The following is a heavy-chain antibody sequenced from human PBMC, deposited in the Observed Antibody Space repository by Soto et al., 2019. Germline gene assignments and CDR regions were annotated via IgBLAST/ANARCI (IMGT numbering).Heavy chain of an antibody. CDR3: ARASYYYGSGSYSEY. CDR2: ISAYNGNT. Sequence: QVQLVQSGAEVRKPGASVKVSCKTSGYNFNSFGVSWVRQAPGQGLEWMGWISAYNGNTNYAQKFQGRVTMTTDTSTSTGYMDLRSLRSDDTAVDYCARASYYYGSGSYSEYWGQGTLVTVSS. J-gene: IGHJ4*02. D-gene: IGHD3-10*01. CDR1: GYNFNSFG. V-gene: IGHV1-18*01.